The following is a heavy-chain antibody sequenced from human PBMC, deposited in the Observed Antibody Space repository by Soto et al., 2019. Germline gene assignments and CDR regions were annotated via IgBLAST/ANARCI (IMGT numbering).Heavy chain of an antibody. CDR1: GFTFSNYG. D-gene: IGHD3-3*01. CDR3: GNDRPDLSSGYYAFLHGGFDY. V-gene: IGHV3-30*18. Sequence: QVQLVESGGGVVQPGRSLRLSCAASGFTFSNYGMHWVRQAPGKGLEWVAVISYDGSNKYYADSVKGRFTISRDNSKNTLYLQRNSLRTEDTAVYYCGNDRPDLSSGYYAFLHGGFDYWGQGTLVAVSS. CDR2: ISYDGSNK. J-gene: IGHJ4*02.